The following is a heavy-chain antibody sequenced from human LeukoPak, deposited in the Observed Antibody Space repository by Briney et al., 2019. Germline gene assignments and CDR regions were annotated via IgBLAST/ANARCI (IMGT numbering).Heavy chain of an antibody. D-gene: IGHD7-27*01. CDR1: GFTFSIYT. J-gene: IGHJ4*02. CDR3: ARDLAWGGY. CDR2: ITSSNSYM. V-gene: IGHV3-21*01. Sequence: AGGSLRLSCVASGFTFSIYTMSWVRQAPGQGLEWVSSITSSNSYMYSADSVKGRLTISRDNAKNSLYLQMNSLRAEDTAVYYCARDLAWGGYWGQGTLVTVSS.